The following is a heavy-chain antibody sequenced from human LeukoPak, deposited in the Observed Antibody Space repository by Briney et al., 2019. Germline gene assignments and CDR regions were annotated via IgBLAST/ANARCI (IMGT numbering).Heavy chain of an antibody. CDR2: ISSGSSTI. D-gene: IGHD3-10*01. J-gene: IGHJ4*02. V-gene: IGHV3-48*01. Sequence: GSLRLSCAASGFTFSNYGMNWVRQAPGKGLEWLSYISSGSSTIYYADSVKGRFTISRDNAKNSLYLQMNSVRGEDTAVYYCARARGSMVRNDYGGQGTLVTVSS. CDR3: ARARGSMVRNDY. CDR1: GFTFSNYG.